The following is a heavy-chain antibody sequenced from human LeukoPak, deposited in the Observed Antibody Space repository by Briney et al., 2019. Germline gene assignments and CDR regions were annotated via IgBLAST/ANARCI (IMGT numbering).Heavy chain of an antibody. CDR2: INPKNGDT. V-gene: IGHV1-2*02. J-gene: IGHJ4*02. D-gene: IGHD5-24*01. CDR1: GYAFTAYH. Sequence: ASVKVSRKASGYAFTAYHLYWLRRAPGQELECMGLINPKNGDTNYAQSFQGRVTMTRDSSISTVYMELSRLSSDDTAVYYCARENYNQAFDFWGQGSLVTVSS. CDR3: ARENYNQAFDF.